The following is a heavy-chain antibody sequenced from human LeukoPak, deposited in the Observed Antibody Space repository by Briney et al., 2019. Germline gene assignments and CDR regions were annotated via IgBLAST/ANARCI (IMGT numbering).Heavy chain of an antibody. CDR3: ARRNVYSSSWDYFDY. V-gene: IGHV4-59*08. CDR2: IYYSGST. D-gene: IGHD6-13*01. J-gene: IGHJ4*02. CDR1: GGSFSGYY. Sequence: SETLSLTCAVYGGSFSGYYWSWIRQPPGKGLEWIGYIYYSGSTNYNPSLKSRVTISVDTSKNQFSLKLSSVTAADTAVYYCARRNVYSSSWDYFDYWGQGTLVTVSS.